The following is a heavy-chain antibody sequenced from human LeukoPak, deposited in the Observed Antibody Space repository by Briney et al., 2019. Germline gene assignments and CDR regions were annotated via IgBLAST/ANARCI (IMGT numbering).Heavy chain of an antibody. CDR3: VRDLGVDTSMIFFDY. Sequence: PGASVRVSCKTSGYTFTDFGIGWVRQAPGRGLEWMGWISAYNGNINYAQKFQGRVTMTTDTSTSTAYMELRSLRSDDTAVFYCVRDLGVDTSMIFFDYWGQGTLVTVSS. V-gene: IGHV1-18*01. CDR1: GYTFTDFG. D-gene: IGHD3/OR15-3a*01. J-gene: IGHJ4*02. CDR2: ISAYNGNI.